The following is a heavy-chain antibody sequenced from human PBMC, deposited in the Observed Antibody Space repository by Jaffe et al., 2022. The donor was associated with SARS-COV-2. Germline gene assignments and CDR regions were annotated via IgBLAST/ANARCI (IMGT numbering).Heavy chain of an antibody. CDR1: GFTFSSYG. Sequence: QVQLVESGGGVVQPGRSLRLSCAASGFTFSSYGMHWVRQAPGKGLEWVAVISYDGSNKYYADSVKGRFTISRDNSKNTLYLQMNSLRAEDTAVYYCAKDSGLRFLEWFEYFQHWGQGTLVTVSS. CDR2: ISYDGSNK. D-gene: IGHD3-3*01. V-gene: IGHV3-30*18. CDR3: AKDSGLRFLEWFEYFQH. J-gene: IGHJ1*01.